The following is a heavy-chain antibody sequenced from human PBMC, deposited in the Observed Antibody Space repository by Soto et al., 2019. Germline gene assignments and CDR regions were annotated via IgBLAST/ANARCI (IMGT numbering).Heavy chain of an antibody. J-gene: IGHJ6*03. CDR2: INHSGST. Sequence: PSETLSLTCAVYGGSFSGYYWSWIRQPPGKGLEWIGEINHSGSTNYNPSLKSRVTISVDTSKNQFSLKLSSVTAADTAVYYCARDKKHSMTTVKAPYYYKDVWGKGTTVTVSS. D-gene: IGHD4-17*01. CDR1: GGSFSGYY. CDR3: ARDKKHSMTTVKAPYYYKDV. V-gene: IGHV4-34*01.